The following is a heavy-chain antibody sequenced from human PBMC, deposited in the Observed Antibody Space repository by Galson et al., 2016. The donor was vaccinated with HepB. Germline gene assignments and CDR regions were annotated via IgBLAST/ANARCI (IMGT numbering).Heavy chain of an antibody. CDR3: ARHGSWYYFDY. Sequence: ETLSLTCIVSGGSISRSDFYWDWIRRPPGKGLEWIGSIYNSGSTYYNPALKSRVTMSVDTSRNQFSLRLRSVTAADTAVYYCARHGSWYYFDYWGQGNLVTVSS. CDR2: IYNSGST. CDR1: GGSISRSDFY. J-gene: IGHJ4*02. D-gene: IGHD6-19*01. V-gene: IGHV4-39*01.